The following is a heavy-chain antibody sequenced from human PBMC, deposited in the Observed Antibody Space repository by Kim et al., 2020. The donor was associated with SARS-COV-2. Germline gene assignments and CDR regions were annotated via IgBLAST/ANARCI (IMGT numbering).Heavy chain of an antibody. V-gene: IGHV1-2*02. J-gene: IGHJ4*02. CDR2: INPNSGGT. Sequence: ASVKVSCKASGYTFTGYYMHWVRQAPGQGLEWMGWINPNSGGTNYAQKFQGRVTMTRDTSISTAYMELSRLRSDDTAVYYCARVPPSRYSNRTWGSDYWGQGTLVTVSS. CDR1: GYTFTGYY. D-gene: IGHD4-4*01. CDR3: ARVPPSRYSNRTWGSDY.